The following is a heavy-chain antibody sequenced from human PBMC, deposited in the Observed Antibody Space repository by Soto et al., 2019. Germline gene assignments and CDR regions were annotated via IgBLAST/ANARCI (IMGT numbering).Heavy chain of an antibody. CDR3: ARVPDR. V-gene: IGHV4-59*12. J-gene: IGHJ5*02. CDR2: IYNIGST. D-gene: IGHD2-2*01. CDR1: GGSISGYY. Sequence: SETLSLTCTVSGGSISGYYWSWLRQPPGKGLEWIGYIYNIGSTNYNPSLRSRVTMSVDRSKDQFSLKVSSVSAADTAVSYCARVPDRWGQGTLVTVSS.